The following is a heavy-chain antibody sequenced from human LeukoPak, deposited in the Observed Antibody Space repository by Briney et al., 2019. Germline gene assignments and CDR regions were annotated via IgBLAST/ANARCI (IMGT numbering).Heavy chain of an antibody. J-gene: IGHJ6*03. V-gene: IGHV1-18*01. CDR3: AKDSGDIVVVPAAFNDPTRYYYYYMDV. Sequence: ASVKVSCKASGYTFTSYGISWVRQAPGQGLEWMGWISAYNGNTNYAQKLQGRVTMTTDTSTSTAYMELRSLRSDDTAVYYCAKDSGDIVVVPAAFNDPTRYYYYYMDVWGKGTTVTVSS. CDR2: ISAYNGNT. CDR1: GYTFTSYG. D-gene: IGHD2-2*01.